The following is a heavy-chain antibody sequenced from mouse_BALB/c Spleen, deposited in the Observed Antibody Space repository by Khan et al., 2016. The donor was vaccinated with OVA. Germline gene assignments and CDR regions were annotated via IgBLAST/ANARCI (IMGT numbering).Heavy chain of an antibody. CDR3: VRQNYGTLYAMDY. CDR2: IWGDGST. CDR1: GFSLTNYG. V-gene: IGHV2-3*01. Sequence: QVQLKESGPGLVAPSQSLSVTCTVSGFSLTNYGVNWVRQPPGKGLEWLGVIWGDGSTNYHSTPISSLTISKDNSTNPVFLKLNSLQTDATATYYCVRQNYGTLYAMDYWGQGTSVTVSS. J-gene: IGHJ4*01. D-gene: IGHD2-1*01.